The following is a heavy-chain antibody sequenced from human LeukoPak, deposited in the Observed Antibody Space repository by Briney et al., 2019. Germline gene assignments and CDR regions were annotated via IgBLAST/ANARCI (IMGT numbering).Heavy chain of an antibody. Sequence: PGGSLRLSCAASGFTFSSYAMSWVRQAPGNGLEWVSAISGSGGSTYYADSVKGRFTISRDNSKNTLYLQMNSLRAEDTAVYYCASSLFSIVGATDDYWGQGTLVTVSS. CDR1: GFTFSSYA. V-gene: IGHV3-23*01. J-gene: IGHJ4*02. D-gene: IGHD1-26*01. CDR2: ISGSGGST. CDR3: ASSLFSIVGATDDY.